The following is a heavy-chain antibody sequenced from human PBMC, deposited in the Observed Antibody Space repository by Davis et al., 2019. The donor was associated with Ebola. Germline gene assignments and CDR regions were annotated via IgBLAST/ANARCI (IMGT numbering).Heavy chain of an antibody. D-gene: IGHD2-8*02. Sequence: MPSETLSLTCAVSGGSISSSNWWSWVRQPPGKGLGWIGEINHSGSTNYNPSLKSRVTISVDTSKNQFSLKLSSVTAADTAVYYCARVPIHCTGGVCYDYYYGMDVWGQGTTVTVSS. CDR1: GGSISSSNW. J-gene: IGHJ6*02. V-gene: IGHV4-4*02. CDR3: ARVPIHCTGGVCYDYYYGMDV. CDR2: INHSGST.